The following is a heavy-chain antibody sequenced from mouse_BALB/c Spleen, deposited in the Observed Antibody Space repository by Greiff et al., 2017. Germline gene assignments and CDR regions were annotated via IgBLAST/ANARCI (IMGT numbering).Heavy chain of an antibody. CDR1: GFSLTSYG. Sequence: VKLMESGPGLVQPSQSLSITCTVSGFSLTSYGVHWVRQSPGKGLEWLGVIWSGGSTDYNAAFISRLSISKDNSKSQVFFKMNSLQANDTAIYYCASSTMNAMDYWGQGTSVTVSS. J-gene: IGHJ4*01. CDR3: ASSTMNAMDY. V-gene: IGHV2-2*02. D-gene: IGHD2-4*01. CDR2: IWSGGST.